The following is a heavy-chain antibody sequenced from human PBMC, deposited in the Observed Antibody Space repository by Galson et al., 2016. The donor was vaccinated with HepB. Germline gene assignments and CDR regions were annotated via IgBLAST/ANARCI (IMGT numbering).Heavy chain of an antibody. J-gene: IGHJ3*02. CDR1: GGSISGYY. Sequence: ETLSLTCTVSGGSISGYYWSWIQQPPGKGLEWIGCVYNGGSPGYNPSFKSRVTISVDTSKNQFSLKLTSVTAADTAVYYCARDHLQAIDAFDIWGQGTMVSVSS. CDR3: ARDHLQAIDAFDI. CDR2: VYNGGSP. V-gene: IGHV4-59*13.